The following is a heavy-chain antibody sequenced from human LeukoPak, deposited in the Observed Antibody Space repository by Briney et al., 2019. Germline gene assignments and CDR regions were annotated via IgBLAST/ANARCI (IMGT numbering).Heavy chain of an antibody. Sequence: GGSLRLSCAASGFTFSSHAMSWVRQAPGKGLEWVSAISGSGGSTYYADSVKGRFTISRDNSKNTLYLQMNSLRAEDTAVYYCAKDCRIAVAGTFDYWGQGTLVTVSS. CDR1: GFTFSSHA. V-gene: IGHV3-23*01. CDR3: AKDCRIAVAGTFDY. D-gene: IGHD6-19*01. CDR2: ISGSGGST. J-gene: IGHJ4*02.